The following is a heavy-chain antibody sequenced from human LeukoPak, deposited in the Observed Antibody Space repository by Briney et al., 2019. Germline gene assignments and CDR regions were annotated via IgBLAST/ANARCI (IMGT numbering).Heavy chain of an antibody. CDR3: AKYSTGYDLDY. CDR2: IYYTGNS. Sequence: PSETLSLTCTVSRASISSYYWSWIRQPPGKGLEWIGYIYYTGNSNYNPSLKSRVTMSADTPKNQFSLKLSSVTAADTAVYYCAKYSTGYDLDYWGQGTLVTVSS. J-gene: IGHJ4*02. D-gene: IGHD5-18*01. CDR1: RASISSYY. V-gene: IGHV4-59*01.